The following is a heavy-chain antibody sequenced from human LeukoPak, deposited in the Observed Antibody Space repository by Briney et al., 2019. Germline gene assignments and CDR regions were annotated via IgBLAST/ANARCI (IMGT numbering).Heavy chain of an antibody. V-gene: IGHV5-51*01. CDR3: ARKQNWRFGY. D-gene: IGHD1-1*01. CDR2: TYPGDSDT. Sequence: TPGESLKISCKGSGYTFPSTWIGWVRQMPGKGLEWMGITYPGDSDTRYSPSFQGQVTISADKSMSTAYLQWNSLKAPDTAMYYCARKQNWRFGYESQGTLVTVSS. J-gene: IGHJ4*02. CDR1: GYTFPSTW.